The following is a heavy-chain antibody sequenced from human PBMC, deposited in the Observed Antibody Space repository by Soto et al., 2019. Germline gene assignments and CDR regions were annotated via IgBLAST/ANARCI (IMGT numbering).Heavy chain of an antibody. Sequence: SVKVSCKASGGTFSSYAISWVRQAPGQGXEWMGGIIPIFGTANYAQKFQGRVTITADESTSTAYMELSSLRSEDTAVYYCARVVYDGRITIFGVALPYYRMDVWGQGTTVTVSS. CDR1: GGTFSSYA. V-gene: IGHV1-69*13. D-gene: IGHD3-3*01. CDR3: ARVVYDGRITIFGVALPYYRMDV. J-gene: IGHJ6*02. CDR2: IIPIFGTA.